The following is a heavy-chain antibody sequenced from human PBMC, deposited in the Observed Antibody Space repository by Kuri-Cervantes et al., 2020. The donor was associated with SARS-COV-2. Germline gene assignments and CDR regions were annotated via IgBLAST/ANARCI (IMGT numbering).Heavy chain of an antibody. V-gene: IGHV3-48*01. CDR2: INSGGSTI. D-gene: IGHD6-13*01. CDR3: ARDRSSNWFSTRVAFDI. Sequence: GESLKISCAASGFTFSSYSMNWVRQAPGKGLEWVPYINSGGSTIYHADSVKGRFTISRDNAKNSLYLQMNSLRAEDTAIYYCARDRSSNWFSTRVAFDIWGQGTMVTVSS. CDR1: GFTFSSYS. J-gene: IGHJ3*02.